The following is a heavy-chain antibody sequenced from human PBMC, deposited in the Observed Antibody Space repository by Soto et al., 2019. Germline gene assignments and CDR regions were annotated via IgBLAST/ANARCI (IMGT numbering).Heavy chain of an antibody. D-gene: IGHD4-4*01. CDR2: ISFNGGDT. CDR3: VKDGAVTFSGWIFDY. Sequence: PGGSLRLSCSASGFPFSRFAIHWVRQAPGKGLVYVSGISFNGGDTYHADSVKGRFSISRDNSKNTVYLQMSSLRAEDTAVYYCVKDGAVTFSGWIFDYWGQGTPVTVSS. V-gene: IGHV3-64D*06. CDR1: GFPFSRFA. J-gene: IGHJ4*02.